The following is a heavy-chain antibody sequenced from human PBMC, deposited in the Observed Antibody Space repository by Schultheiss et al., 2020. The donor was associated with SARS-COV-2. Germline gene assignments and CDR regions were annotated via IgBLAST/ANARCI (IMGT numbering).Heavy chain of an antibody. Sequence: SGPTLVKPTQTLTLTCTFSGFSLSTSGVGVGWIRQPPGKALEWLALIYWNDDKRYSPSLKSRLTITKDTSKNQVVLTMTDMDVVDTATYYCARIGSTSSGYFFPYWGQGTLVTVSS. J-gene: IGHJ4*02. CDR3: ARIGSTSSGYFFPY. CDR2: IYWNDDK. D-gene: IGHD2-15*01. V-gene: IGHV2-5*01. CDR1: GFSLSTSGVG.